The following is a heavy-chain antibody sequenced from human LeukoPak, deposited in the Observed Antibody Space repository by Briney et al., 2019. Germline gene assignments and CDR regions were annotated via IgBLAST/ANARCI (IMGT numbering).Heavy chain of an antibody. D-gene: IGHD3-3*01. CDR2: ISSSSSTI. J-gene: IGHJ3*01. V-gene: IGHV3-48*01. CDR3: QSSGVVAGRDAFDV. CDR1: GFTFSSYS. Sequence: PGGSLRLSCAASGFTFSSYSMNWVRQAPGKGLEWVSYISSSSSTIYYADSVKGRFTISRDNAKNSLYLQMNSLRAEDTAVYYCQSSGVVAGRDAFDVWGQGTMVTVSS.